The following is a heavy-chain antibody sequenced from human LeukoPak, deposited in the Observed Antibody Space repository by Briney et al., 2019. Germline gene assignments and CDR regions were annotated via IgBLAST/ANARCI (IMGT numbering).Heavy chain of an antibody. CDR2: IIPIFGTA. Sequence: ASVKVSCKASGGTFSSYAISWVRQAPGQGLEWMGGIIPIFGTANYAQKFQGRVTITADESTSTAYMELSSLRSEDTAVYYCASDRYYYDSSGYPNYYMDVWGKGTTVTISS. D-gene: IGHD3-22*01. CDR3: ASDRYYYDSSGYPNYYMDV. CDR1: GGTFSSYA. V-gene: IGHV1-69*13. J-gene: IGHJ6*03.